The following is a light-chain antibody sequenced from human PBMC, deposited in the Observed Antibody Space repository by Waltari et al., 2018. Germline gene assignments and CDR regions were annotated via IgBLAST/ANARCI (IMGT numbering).Light chain of an antibody. CDR3: QSYDDTLRASV. V-gene: IGLV1-40*01. J-gene: IGLJ2*01. CDR1: RFNIGADYY. Sequence: QSVLTQPPSVSGAPGQRVTIPCTGNRFNIGADYYVHWYQQLPGTAPKLLIYGNSNRPSGVSDRFSGSRSGTSASLAITGLQADDEADYYCQSYDDTLRASVFGGGTKVTVL. CDR2: GNS.